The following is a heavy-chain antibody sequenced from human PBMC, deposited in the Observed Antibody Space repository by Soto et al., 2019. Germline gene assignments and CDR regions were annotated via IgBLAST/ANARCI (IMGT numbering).Heavy chain of an antibody. J-gene: IGHJ3*02. Sequence: EVQLVESGGGLVQPGGSLRLSCAASGFAFSTYSMNWVRQAPGKGLEFISYIGYSSTPIHYADSVRGRFTIPRDNAKKSLFLQKNSLRDDDTVVYFCSRYKAYAVDIWGQGTVVTVSS. CDR1: GFAFSTYS. CDR2: IGYSSTPI. V-gene: IGHV3-48*02. D-gene: IGHD1-20*01. CDR3: SRYKAYAVDI.